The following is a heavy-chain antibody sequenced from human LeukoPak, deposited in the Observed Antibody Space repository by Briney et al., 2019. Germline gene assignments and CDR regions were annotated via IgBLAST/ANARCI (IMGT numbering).Heavy chain of an antibody. CDR3: ARDQGGVIRY. J-gene: IGHJ4*02. CDR1: GGSISSGSYY. V-gene: IGHV4-61*02. D-gene: IGHD3-10*01. Sequence: SETLSLTCTVSGGSISSGSYYWSWIRQPAGKGLEWIGRIYTSGSTNYNPSLKSRVTISVDTSKNQFSLKLSSVTAADTAVYYCARDQGGVIRYWGQGTLVTVSS. CDR2: IYTSGST.